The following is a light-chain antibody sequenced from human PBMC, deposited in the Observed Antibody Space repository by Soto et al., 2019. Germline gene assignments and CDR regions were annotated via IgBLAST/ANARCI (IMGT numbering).Light chain of an antibody. CDR2: AAS. V-gene: IGKV1-39*01. Sequence: DIQMTQSQSSLSASVGGRVTITCRAGQDIDIYLNWYQHKPGKAPKLLIFAASTLQTGVPSRFSGSGSGTDFTLTISNLQAEDLATYYCQQSFNNPLTFGGGTKVDIK. CDR3: QQSFNNPLT. J-gene: IGKJ4*01. CDR1: QDIDIY.